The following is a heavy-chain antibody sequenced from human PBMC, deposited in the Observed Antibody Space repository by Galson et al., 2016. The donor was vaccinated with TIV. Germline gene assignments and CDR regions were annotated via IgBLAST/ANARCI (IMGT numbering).Heavy chain of an antibody. CDR2: IWYDGSHT. D-gene: IGHD4-17*01. J-gene: IGHJ4*02. CDR3: ASGSNYGDFGGPEFDY. V-gene: IGHV3-33*08. Sequence: SLRLSCAASGFTFSKYGMPWVRQAPGKGLEWLAAIWYDGSHTYYGDSVKGRFTISRDNSKNTLYLQMNSLRAEDTAVYYCASGSNYGDFGGPEFDYWGRGTLVTVSS. CDR1: GFTFSKYG.